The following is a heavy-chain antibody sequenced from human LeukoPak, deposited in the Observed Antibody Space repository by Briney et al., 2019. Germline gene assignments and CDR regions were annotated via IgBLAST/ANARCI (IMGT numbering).Heavy chain of an antibody. V-gene: IGHV3-23*01. D-gene: IGHD1-1*01. CDR1: GLTFRNYA. J-gene: IGHJ6*03. CDR3: AKDPVWNPSYYSYYMDV. CDR2: IIGSGGST. Sequence: PGGSLRLSCAASGLTFRNYAMSWVRQAPGKGLEWVSTIIGSGGSTYYAGSVTGRFTISRDNTKNTLFLQMNSLRAEDTAVYYCAKDPVWNPSYYSYYMDVWGKGTTVTVSS.